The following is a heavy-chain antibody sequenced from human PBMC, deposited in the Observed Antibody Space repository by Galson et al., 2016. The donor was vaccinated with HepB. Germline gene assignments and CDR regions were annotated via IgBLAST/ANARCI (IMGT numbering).Heavy chain of an antibody. CDR3: AGAHGDYDFVP. V-gene: IGHV3-33*01. CDR2: IYYDGSNQ. Sequence: SLRLSCAASGFKFRSFGLHWVRQFLDKRLEWLAIIYYDGSNQHYSDSAMGRFTVSRDNSKNTLYLQMDSLRVDDTAMYYCAGAHGDYDFVPWGRGTLVTVSS. D-gene: IGHD2-21*02. CDR1: GFKFRSFG. J-gene: IGHJ5*02.